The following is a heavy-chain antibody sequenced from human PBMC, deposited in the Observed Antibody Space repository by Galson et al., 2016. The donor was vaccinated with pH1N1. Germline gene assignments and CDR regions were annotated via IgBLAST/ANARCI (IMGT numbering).Heavy chain of an antibody. Sequence: SVKVSCKASAYTFTFYYIHWVRQAPGQGLEWLGIIDPGSGGTNYNQKFQGRVTMTRDTSTNTVYVELSTLISEDTAMYYCVGIKGGALDIWGQRTKVIVSS. D-gene: IGHD3-16*01. CDR1: AYTFTFYY. J-gene: IGHJ3*02. V-gene: IGHV1-46*01. CDR2: IDPGSGGT. CDR3: VGIKGGALDI.